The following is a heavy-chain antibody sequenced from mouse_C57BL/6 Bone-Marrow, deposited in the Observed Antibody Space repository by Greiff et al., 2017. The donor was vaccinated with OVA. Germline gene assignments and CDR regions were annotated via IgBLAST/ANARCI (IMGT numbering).Heavy chain of an antibody. CDR3: ASSPYSNYFFAY. J-gene: IGHJ3*01. CDR2: IDPANGNT. CDR1: GFNIKNTY. V-gene: IGHV14-3*01. Sequence: VQLQQSVAELVRPGASVKLSCTASGFNIKNTYMHWVKQRPEQGLEWIGRIDPANGNTKYAPKFQGKATITAYTSSNTAYLQLSSLTSEDTAIYYFASSPYSNYFFAYWGQGTLVTVSA. D-gene: IGHD2-5*01.